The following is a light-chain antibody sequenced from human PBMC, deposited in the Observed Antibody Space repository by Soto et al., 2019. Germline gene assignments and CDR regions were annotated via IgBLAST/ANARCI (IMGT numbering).Light chain of an antibody. Sequence: DIQMTQSPSTLSASVGDRVTITCRASQSISSWLAWYQQKPGKAPKLLIYKASSLESGVPSRFSGSASGTEFTLTISILQPDDFATYYCQQYNSDWWTFGQGTKVEIK. V-gene: IGKV1-5*03. CDR3: QQYNSDWWT. CDR1: QSISSW. J-gene: IGKJ1*01. CDR2: KAS.